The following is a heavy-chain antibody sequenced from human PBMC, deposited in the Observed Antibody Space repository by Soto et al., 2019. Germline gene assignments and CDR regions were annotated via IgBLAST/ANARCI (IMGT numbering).Heavy chain of an antibody. Sequence: ASVKVSCKASGYTFTSYGISWVRQAPGQGLEWMGGIIPIFGTANYAQKFQGRVTITADESTSTAYMELSSLRSEDTAVYYCAREDGNYYFDYWGQGTLVTVSS. CDR2: IIPIFGTA. CDR3: AREDGNYYFDY. J-gene: IGHJ4*02. V-gene: IGHV1-69*13. CDR1: GYTFTSYG.